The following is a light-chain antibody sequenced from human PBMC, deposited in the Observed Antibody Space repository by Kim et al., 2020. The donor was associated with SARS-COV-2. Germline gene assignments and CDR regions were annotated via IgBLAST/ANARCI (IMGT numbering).Light chain of an antibody. CDR1: QDISNY. Sequence: SASVGDRVTITCRASQDISNYLAWYQQKSGSAPKLLISTASTLQSGVPSRFSGSGSGTDFTLTVSSLQPEDSAIYYCQHLNSYPPTFGQGTKLEI. CDR2: TAS. J-gene: IGKJ2*01. CDR3: QHLNSYPPT. V-gene: IGKV1-9*01.